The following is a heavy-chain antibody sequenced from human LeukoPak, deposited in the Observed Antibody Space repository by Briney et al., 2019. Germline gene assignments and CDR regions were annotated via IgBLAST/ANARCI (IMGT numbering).Heavy chain of an antibody. CDR3: ATNYYGSGSFGLDAFDV. CDR1: GFTFSRYW. CDR2: IKQDGSGK. V-gene: IGHV3-7*01. D-gene: IGHD3-10*01. J-gene: IGHJ3*01. Sequence: GSLRLSCAASGFTFSRYWMSWVRQAPGKGLEWVANIKQDGSGKYYVDSVKGRFTISRGNAKNSLYLQMNSLRAEDTALYYCATNYYGSGSFGLDAFDVWGQGTMVAVSS.